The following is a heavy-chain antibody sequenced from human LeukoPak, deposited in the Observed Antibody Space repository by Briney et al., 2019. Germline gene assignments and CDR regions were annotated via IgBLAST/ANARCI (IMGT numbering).Heavy chain of an antibody. Sequence: GGSLRLSCAASGFTVSSNYMSWVRQAPGKGLEWVSVIYSGGSTYYADSVKGRFTISRDNSKNTLYLQMNSLRAEDTAVYYCATPPIWNYDNEDYWGQGTLVTVSS. CDR3: ATPPIWNYDNEDY. CDR1: GFTVSSNY. V-gene: IGHV3-66*01. D-gene: IGHD1-7*01. CDR2: IYSGGST. J-gene: IGHJ4*02.